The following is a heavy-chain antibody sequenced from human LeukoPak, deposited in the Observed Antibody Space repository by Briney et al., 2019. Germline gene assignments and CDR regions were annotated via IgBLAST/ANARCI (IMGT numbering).Heavy chain of an antibody. CDR2: ISTYNGNT. Sequence: ASVKVSCKASGYTFTTYGINWVRQAPGQGLQWMGWISTYNGNTNYAQKLQGRVTMTTDTSTGTAYMELRSLRSDDTAVYYCARDPGYSSGWTHSYYGMDVWGQGTTVTVSS. CDR3: ARDPGYSSGWTHSYYGMDV. J-gene: IGHJ6*02. CDR1: GYTFTTYG. V-gene: IGHV1-18*01. D-gene: IGHD6-19*01.